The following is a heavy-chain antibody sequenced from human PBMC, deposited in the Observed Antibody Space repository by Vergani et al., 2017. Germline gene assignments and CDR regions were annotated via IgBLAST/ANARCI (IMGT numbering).Heavy chain of an antibody. CDR2: IYWDDDK. J-gene: IGHJ4*01. V-gene: IGHV2-5*02. Sequence: QITLKESGPTLVKPTQTLTLTCTFSGFSLSTSGVGVGWIRQPPGKALEWLALIYWDDDKRYSPSLKSRLTITKDTSKNQVVLTMTDMDPVDTATYYCVHIPRGLTAPGNWGQGTLVTVSS. D-gene: IGHD6-13*01. CDR3: VHIPRGLTAPGN. CDR1: GFSLSTSGVG.